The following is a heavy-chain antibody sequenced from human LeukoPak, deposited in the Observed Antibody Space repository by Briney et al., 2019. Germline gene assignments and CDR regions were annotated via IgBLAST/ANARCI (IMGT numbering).Heavy chain of an antibody. J-gene: IGHJ6*03. V-gene: IGHV4-59*01. Sequence: KPSETLSLTCSVSGGSISSYYWSWIRQPPGKGQEWIGYIYYSGSSNYNPSLKSRVTISVDTSKNQFSLKLSSVTAADTSVYYCARVHYDSSGYYFDYYYYYMAVWGKGTTVTVSS. CDR1: GGSISSYY. CDR2: IYYSGSS. D-gene: IGHD3-22*01. CDR3: ARVHYDSSGYYFDYYYYYMAV.